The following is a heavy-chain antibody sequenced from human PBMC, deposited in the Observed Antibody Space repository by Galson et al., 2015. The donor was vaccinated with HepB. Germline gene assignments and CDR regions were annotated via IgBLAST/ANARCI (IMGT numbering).Heavy chain of an antibody. V-gene: IGHV3-7*03. CDR3: ARGYSVMDV. CDR2: IKQDGSEK. CDR1: GFTFSTYW. Sequence: SLRLSCAASGFTFSTYWMTWVRQAPGKGLEWVANIKQDGSEKYYVDSVKGRFTISRDNAENSLYLQMNSLRAEDTAAYYCARGYSVMDVWGQGTTVTVSS. D-gene: IGHD3-10*01. J-gene: IGHJ6*02.